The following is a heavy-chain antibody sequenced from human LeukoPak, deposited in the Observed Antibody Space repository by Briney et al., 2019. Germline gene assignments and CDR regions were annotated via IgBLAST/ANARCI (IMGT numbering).Heavy chain of an antibody. CDR2: INAISGGG. Sequence: GASVKVSCKAFGSTFTGYYMHWVREAPGHGLEWRGWINAISGGGSYAQKFQGRVTMTRDTSISTVYMELSRLKSDDTAVYYCARGNGYSYGYLGYWGQGPLVTVSS. CDR3: ARGNGYSYGYLGY. V-gene: IGHV1-2*02. D-gene: IGHD5-18*01. J-gene: IGHJ4*02. CDR1: GSTFTGYY.